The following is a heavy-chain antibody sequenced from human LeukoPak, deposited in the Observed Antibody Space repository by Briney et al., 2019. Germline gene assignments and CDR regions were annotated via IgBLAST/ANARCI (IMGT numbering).Heavy chain of an antibody. V-gene: IGHV4-34*01. CDR3: ASGILTGGDY. CDR2: INHSGST. CDR1: GGSFSGYY. J-gene: IGHJ4*02. D-gene: IGHD3-9*01. Sequence: SETLSLTCAVYGGSFSGYYWSWIRQPPGKGPEWIGEINHSGSTNYNPSLKSRVTISVDTSKNQFSLKLSSVTAADTAVYYCASGILTGGDYWGQGTLVTVSS.